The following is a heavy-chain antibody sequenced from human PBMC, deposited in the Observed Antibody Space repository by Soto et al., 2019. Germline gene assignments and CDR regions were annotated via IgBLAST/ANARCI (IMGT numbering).Heavy chain of an antibody. D-gene: IGHD5-18*01. CDR2: IIPIFGTA. Sequence: QVQLVQSGAEVKKPGSSVKVSCKASGGTFSSYAISWVRQAPGQGLEWMGGIIPIFGTANYAQKFQGRVTIXXDXSXXTAYMELSSLRSEDTAVYYCARTYGRGTAMVAFDYWGQGTLVTVSS. CDR1: GGTFSSYA. CDR3: ARTYGRGTAMVAFDY. J-gene: IGHJ4*02. V-gene: IGHV1-69*12.